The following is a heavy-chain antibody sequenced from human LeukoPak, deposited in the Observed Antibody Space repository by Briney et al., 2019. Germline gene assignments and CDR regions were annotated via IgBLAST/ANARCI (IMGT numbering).Heavy chain of an antibody. CDR2: IYYSGST. V-gene: IGHV4-30-4*01. Sequence: SQTLSLTCTVSGGSISSGDYYWSWIRQPPGKGLEWIGYIYYSGSTYYNPSLKSRVTISVDTSKNQFSLKLSSVTAADTAVYYCARVVRYCSSTSCSRGWFDPWGQGTLVTVSS. CDR3: ARVVRYCSSTSCSRGWFDP. CDR1: GGSISSGDYY. J-gene: IGHJ5*02. D-gene: IGHD2-2*01.